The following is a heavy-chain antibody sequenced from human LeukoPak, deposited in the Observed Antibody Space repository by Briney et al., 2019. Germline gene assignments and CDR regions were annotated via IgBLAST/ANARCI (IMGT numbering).Heavy chain of an antibody. V-gene: IGHV1-46*01. D-gene: IGHD6-6*01. Sequence: ASVKVSCKASGYTFTSYYMHWVRQAPGQGLEWMGIINPSGGSTSYAQKFQGRVTITADESTSTAYMELSSLRSEDTAVYYCARATIAARGELDYWGQGTLVTVSS. CDR1: GYTFTSYY. J-gene: IGHJ4*02. CDR2: INPSGGST. CDR3: ARATIAARGELDY.